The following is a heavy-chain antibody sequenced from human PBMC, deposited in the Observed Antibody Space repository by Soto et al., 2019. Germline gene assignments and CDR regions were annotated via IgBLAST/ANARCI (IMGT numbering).Heavy chain of an antibody. V-gene: IGHV3-15*01. CDR3: VEGWNDF. Sequence: EVQVVESGGDLVKPGGSLRLSCATSGFIFSSAWMSWVRQAPGKGLEWVGHIKSKSDGGTRDYAAPVNGRFNISRDDSKNMVYLQMNSLTAEDTAVYYCVEGWNDFWGQGTLVTVSS. J-gene: IGHJ4*02. CDR2: IKSKSDGGTR. D-gene: IGHD1-1*01. CDR1: GFIFSSAW.